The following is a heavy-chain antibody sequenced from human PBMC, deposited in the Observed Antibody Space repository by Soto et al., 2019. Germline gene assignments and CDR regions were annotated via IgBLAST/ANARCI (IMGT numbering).Heavy chain of an antibody. V-gene: IGHV1-18*01. D-gene: IGHD2-2*01. CDR1: GGTFSSYA. Sequence: GASVKFSCKASGGTFSSYAISWVRQAPGQGLEWLGWISLYSDGTNYAQKFQGRVSMTTDTSTTTAYMELRSLRSDDTAVYYCARVVPGAEAWFGPWGQGTLVTVSS. CDR2: ISLYSDGT. J-gene: IGHJ5*02. CDR3: ARVVPGAEAWFGP.